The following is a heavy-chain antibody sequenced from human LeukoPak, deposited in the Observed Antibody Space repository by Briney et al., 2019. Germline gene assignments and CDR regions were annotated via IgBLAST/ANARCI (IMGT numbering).Heavy chain of an antibody. V-gene: IGHV3-64*01. Sequence: GGSLRLSCAASGFTFSSYAMHWVRQAPGKGLEYVSAISSNGGSTYYANSVKGRFTISRDNSKNTLYLQMGSLRAEDMAVYYCARDQGPPYYDFWSWGYFDYWGQGTLVTVSS. D-gene: IGHD3-3*01. J-gene: IGHJ4*02. CDR1: GFTFSSYA. CDR2: ISSNGGST. CDR3: ARDQGPPYYDFWSWGYFDY.